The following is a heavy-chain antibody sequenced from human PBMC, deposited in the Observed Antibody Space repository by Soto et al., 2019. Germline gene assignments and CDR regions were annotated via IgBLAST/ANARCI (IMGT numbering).Heavy chain of an antibody. V-gene: IGHV3-64D*08. J-gene: IGHJ5*02. Sequence: GGSLRLSCSASGFTFSSYAMHWVRQAPGKGLEYVSAISSNGGSTYYADSVKGRFTISRDNSKNTLYLQMSSLRAEDTAVYYCVKSGVPLRVVAWFDPWGQGTLVTVSS. CDR1: GFTFSSYA. CDR2: ISSNGGST. D-gene: IGHD2-15*01. CDR3: VKSGVPLRVVAWFDP.